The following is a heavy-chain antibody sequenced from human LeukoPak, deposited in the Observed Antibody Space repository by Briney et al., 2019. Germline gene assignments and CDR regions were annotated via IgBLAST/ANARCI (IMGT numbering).Heavy chain of an antibody. D-gene: IGHD2-8*02. CDR2: IWSDGNNR. CDR3: AKDPGASVSGFYMDV. CDR1: GFTFRNYG. V-gene: IGHV3-30*02. Sequence: GGSLRLSCAASGFTFRNYGMHWVRQATGKGLEWVSFIWSDGNNRFYADSGKGRFTIARDNSKNMLYLQMDTLRAEDTALYYCAKDPGASVSGFYMDVWGKGTTVIVSS. J-gene: IGHJ6*03.